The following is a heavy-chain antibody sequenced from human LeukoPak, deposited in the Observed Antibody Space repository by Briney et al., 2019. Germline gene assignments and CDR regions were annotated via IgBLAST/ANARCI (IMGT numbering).Heavy chain of an antibody. CDR2: INPNSGGT. Sequence: GASVKVSCKASGYTFTDYYMHWVRQAVGQGLEWMGWINPNSGGTNYAQKFQGSVTMTRDTSISTAYMELSRQRSDDTAVYFCARAYRLYGSGTAGMDVWGQGTTVTVSS. V-gene: IGHV1-2*02. CDR1: GYTFTDYY. CDR3: ARAYRLYGSGTAGMDV. J-gene: IGHJ6*02. D-gene: IGHD3-10*01.